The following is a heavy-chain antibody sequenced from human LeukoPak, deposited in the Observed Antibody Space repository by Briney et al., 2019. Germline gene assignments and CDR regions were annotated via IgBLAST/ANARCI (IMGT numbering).Heavy chain of an antibody. J-gene: IGHJ4*02. Sequence: SETLSLTCAVSGASISSSNWWSWVRQPPGKGLEWIGYIYYSGSIDYNPSLKSRVIISVDTSKNPFSLKLSSVTAADTAVYYCASGKSEFDYRGQRTLVTVSS. CDR2: IYYSGSI. CDR3: ASGKSEFDY. CDR1: GASISSSNW. V-gene: IGHV4-4*02.